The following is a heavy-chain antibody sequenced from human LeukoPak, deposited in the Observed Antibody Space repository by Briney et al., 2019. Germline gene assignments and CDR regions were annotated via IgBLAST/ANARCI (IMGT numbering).Heavy chain of an antibody. CDR1: GGSISSSSYY. D-gene: IGHD3-10*01. V-gene: IGHV4-39*01. CDR3: ARVIGGELVDY. Sequence: SETLSLTCTVSGGSISSSSYYWGWIRQPPGKGREGIGSIYYSGSTYYNPSLKSRVTISTDTSKNQFSLKLSSVTAADTAVYYCARVIGGELVDYWGQGTLVTVSS. CDR2: IYYSGST. J-gene: IGHJ4*02.